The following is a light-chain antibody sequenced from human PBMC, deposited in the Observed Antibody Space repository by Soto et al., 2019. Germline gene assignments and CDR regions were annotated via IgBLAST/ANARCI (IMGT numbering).Light chain of an antibody. CDR3: QQRSNGPPLT. CDR2: DAS. Sequence: EIVLTQSPATLSLSPGERASLSCRASQSVSTYLAWYQQKPGQAPRLLIYDASNRATGVPVRFSGSGSGTDFTLTISSLEPEDFAVYYCQQRSNGPPLTFGGGTKV. V-gene: IGKV3-11*01. J-gene: IGKJ4*01. CDR1: QSVSTY.